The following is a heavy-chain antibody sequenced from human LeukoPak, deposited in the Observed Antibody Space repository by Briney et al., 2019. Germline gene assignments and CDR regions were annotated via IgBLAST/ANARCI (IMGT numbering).Heavy chain of an antibody. CDR3: AKGVGYCNGGSCQQFDY. J-gene: IGHJ4*02. Sequence: PGGSLRLSCAASGFTFSSYWMHWVRQAPGKGLEWVSAISGSGGSTYYADSVKGRFTISRDNSKNTLYLQMNSLRAEDTAVYYCAKGVGYCNGGSCQQFDYWGQGTLVTVSS. V-gene: IGHV3-23*01. D-gene: IGHD2-15*01. CDR2: ISGSGGST. CDR1: GFTFSSYW.